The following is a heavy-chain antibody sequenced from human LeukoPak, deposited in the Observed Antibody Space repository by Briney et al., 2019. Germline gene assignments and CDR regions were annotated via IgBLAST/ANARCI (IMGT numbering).Heavy chain of an antibody. D-gene: IGHD3-3*01. CDR3: ARGFLRKDFWSGYQNWFDP. CDR1: GGSISSDTYY. J-gene: IGHJ5*02. CDR2: IYTSGGI. Sequence: SQTLSLTCTVSGGSISSDTYYWSWIRQPAGKGLEWIGRIYTSGGINYSPSLKSRVTISIDTSKNQFSLKLSSVTAADAAVNYCARGFLRKDFWSGYQNWFDPWGQGTLVTVSS. V-gene: IGHV4-61*02.